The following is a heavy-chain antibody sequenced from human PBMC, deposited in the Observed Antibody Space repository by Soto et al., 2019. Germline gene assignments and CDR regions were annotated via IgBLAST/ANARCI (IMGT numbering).Heavy chain of an antibody. CDR1: GFAFSLYS. D-gene: IGHD7-27*01. V-gene: IGHV3-48*02. J-gene: IGHJ6*02. CDR2: ISRSSTGI. CDR3: ARAVTWGFDV. Sequence: EVQLVESGGGLVQPGGSLRLSCAASGFAFSLYSISLVRQAPGKGLEWVSYISRSSTGIPYADSEKGRFTIPRDAATNSMHLQMNSLRDGDTAVYYCARAVTWGFDVWGQGTTFSISS.